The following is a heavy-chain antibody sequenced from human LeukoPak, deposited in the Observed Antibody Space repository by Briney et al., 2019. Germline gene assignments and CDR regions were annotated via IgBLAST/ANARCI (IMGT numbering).Heavy chain of an antibody. D-gene: IGHD1-1*01. V-gene: IGHV4-59*01. CDR2: IYYSGST. J-gene: IGHJ4*02. CDR1: GGSISSYY. CDR3: ARVGDWNDLVY. Sequence: PSETLSLTCTVSGGSISSYYWSWIRQPPGKGLEWIGYIYYSGSTNYNPSLKSRVTISLDTSKTQFSLKLSSVTAADTAVYYCARVGDWNDLVYWGQGTLVTVSS.